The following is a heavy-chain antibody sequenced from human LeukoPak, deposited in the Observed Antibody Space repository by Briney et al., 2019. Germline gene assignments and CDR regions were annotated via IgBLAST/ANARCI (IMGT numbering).Heavy chain of an antibody. CDR2: IKSKTDGGTT. CDR3: TTGYYYDSSGDY. CDR1: GFTVSSNY. D-gene: IGHD3-22*01. V-gene: IGHV3-15*01. Sequence: GGSLRLSCAASGFTVSSNYMIWVRQAPGKGLEWVGRIKSKTDGGTTDHAAPVKGRFTISRDDSKNTLYLQMNSLKTEDTAVYYCTTGYYYDSSGDYWGQGTLVTVSS. J-gene: IGHJ4*02.